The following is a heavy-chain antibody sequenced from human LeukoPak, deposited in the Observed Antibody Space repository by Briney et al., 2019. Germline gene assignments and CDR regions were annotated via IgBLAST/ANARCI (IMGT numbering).Heavy chain of an antibody. CDR2: IYYNGST. CDR1: GGSISSGTHY. CDR3: ASTHCASPSCYSYYYSGLDV. V-gene: IGHV4-31*11. J-gene: IGHJ6*02. Sequence: PSETLSLTCAVSGGSISSGTHYWNWIRQHPGKGLEWIGHIYYNGSTYYNPSLKSRVAISLDTSKNQFSLKLSSVTAADTAVYYCASTHCASPSCYSYYYSGLDVWGQGTTVTVSS. D-gene: IGHD2-2*01.